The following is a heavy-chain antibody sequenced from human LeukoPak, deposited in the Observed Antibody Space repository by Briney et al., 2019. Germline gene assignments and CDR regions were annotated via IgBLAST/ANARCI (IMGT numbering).Heavy chain of an antibody. J-gene: IGHJ6*02. D-gene: IGHD6-25*01. V-gene: IGHV3-23*01. CDR3: AKALAASPYYYGMDV. Sequence: HSGGSLRLSCAASGFTFSSYAMSWVRQAPGKGLEWVSAISGSGGSTYYADSVKGRFTISRDNSKNTLYLQMNSLRAEDTAVYYCAKALAASPYYYGMDVWGQGTTVTVSS. CDR2: ISGSGGST. CDR1: GFTFSSYA.